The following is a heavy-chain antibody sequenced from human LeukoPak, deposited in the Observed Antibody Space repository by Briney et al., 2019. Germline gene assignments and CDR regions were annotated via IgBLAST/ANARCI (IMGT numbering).Heavy chain of an antibody. Sequence: GGSLRLSCAASGFTVSSNYMSWVRQAPGKGLEWVSVIYSGGSTYYADSVKGRFTISRHNSKNTLYLRMNSLRAEDTAVYYCARDGVAIPFDYWGQGTLVTVSS. J-gene: IGHJ4*02. D-gene: IGHD5-12*01. CDR1: GFTVSSNY. CDR3: ARDGVAIPFDY. CDR2: IYSGGST. V-gene: IGHV3-53*04.